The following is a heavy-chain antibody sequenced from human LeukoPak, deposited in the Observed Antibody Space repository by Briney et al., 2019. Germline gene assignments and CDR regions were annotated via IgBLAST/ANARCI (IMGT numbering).Heavy chain of an antibody. CDR2: IERDGSEK. D-gene: IGHD1-26*01. CDR1: GFTFSSHW. J-gene: IGHJ4*02. V-gene: IGHV3-7*01. CDR3: AREPTAVGL. Sequence: GGSLRLSCAATGFTFSSHWRSWVRQAPGKGLEWVANIERDGSEKNYVESVKGRFTISRDNAKNALYLQMNSLRAEDTAVYFCAREPTAVGLWGQGTLVTVSS.